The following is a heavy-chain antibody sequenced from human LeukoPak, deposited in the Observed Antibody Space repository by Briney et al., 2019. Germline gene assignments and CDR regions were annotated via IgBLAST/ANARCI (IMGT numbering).Heavy chain of an antibody. D-gene: IGHD6-25*01. V-gene: IGHV3-23*01. J-gene: IGHJ6*03. Sequence: GGSLRLSCAASGFTFSSYWMSWVRQAPGKGLEWVSALTNTGGSTYYADSVKGRFTISRDNSKNALYLQMNSLTAEDTAVYYCAKAISGYYYYMDVWGKGTTVTVSS. CDR2: LTNTGGST. CDR1: GFTFSSYW. CDR3: AKAISGYYYYMDV.